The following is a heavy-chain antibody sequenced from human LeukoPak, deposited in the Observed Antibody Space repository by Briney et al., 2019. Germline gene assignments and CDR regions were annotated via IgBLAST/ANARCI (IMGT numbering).Heavy chain of an antibody. J-gene: IGHJ4*02. Sequence: ASVKVSCKASGYTFTSYDINWVRQATGQGLEWMGWMNPNSGNTGYAQKFQGRVTITRNTSISTAYMELSSLRSEDTAVYYCARKEWVPYYFDYWGQGTLVTVSS. V-gene: IGHV1-8*02. D-gene: IGHD3-3*01. CDR3: ARKEWVPYYFDY. CDR1: GYTFTSYD. CDR2: MNPNSGNT.